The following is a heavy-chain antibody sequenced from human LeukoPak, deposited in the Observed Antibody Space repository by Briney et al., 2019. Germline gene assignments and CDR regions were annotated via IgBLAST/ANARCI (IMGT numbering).Heavy chain of an antibody. CDR2: IYYSGST. CDR3: ARTVGATWEYYFDY. Sequence: SETLSLTCTVSGGSISSSSYYWSWIRQPPGKGLEWIGYIYYSGSTNYNPSLKSRVTMSVDTSKNQFSLKLSSVTAADTAVYYCARTVGATWEYYFDYWGQGTLVTVSS. V-gene: IGHV4-61*05. CDR1: GGSISSSSYY. J-gene: IGHJ4*02. D-gene: IGHD1-26*01.